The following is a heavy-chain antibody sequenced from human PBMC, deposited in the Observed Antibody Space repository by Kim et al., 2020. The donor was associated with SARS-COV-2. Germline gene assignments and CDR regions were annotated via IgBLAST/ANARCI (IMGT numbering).Heavy chain of an antibody. Sequence: SETLSLTCTVSGGSISSGDYYWSWIRQHPGKGLEWIGYIYYSGSTYYNPSLRRRVTISVDTSKNQFSLKLSSVTAADTAVYHCSHYGISGYYFDYWGPGTLVTVSS. CDR2: IYYSGST. CDR1: GGSISSGDYY. V-gene: IGHV4-31*03. CDR3: SHYGISGYYFDY. D-gene: IGHD3-22*01. J-gene: IGHJ4*02.